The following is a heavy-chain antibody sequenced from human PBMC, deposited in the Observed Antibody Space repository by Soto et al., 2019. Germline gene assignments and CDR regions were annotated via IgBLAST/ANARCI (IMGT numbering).Heavy chain of an antibody. CDR3: AKRPFTCVGFYY. Sequence: EVQLLESGGGLVQPGGSLRLSCAASGFTFSNYAMTWVRQAPGKGLEWVSVITGSGGGTYFVDSVKGRFTISRDNSKNTGDLHRNCLRAEDTAVYYCAKRPFTCVGFYYWGQGTLVTVSS. V-gene: IGHV3-23*01. CDR2: ITGSGGGT. J-gene: IGHJ4*02. CDR1: GFTFSNYA.